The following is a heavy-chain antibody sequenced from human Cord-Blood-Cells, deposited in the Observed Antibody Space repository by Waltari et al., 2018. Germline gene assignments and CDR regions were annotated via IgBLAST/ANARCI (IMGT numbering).Heavy chain of an antibody. CDR3: ARDRVGYSYGYNWFDP. V-gene: IGHV4-59*01. Sequence: QVQLQESGPGLVKPSETLSLTCTVSGGSISSYSWSWIRQPPGKGLEWIGYIYYSGSTNYNPSLKSRVTISVDTSKNQFSLKLSSVTAADTAVYYCARDRVGYSYGYNWFDPWGQGTLVTVSS. J-gene: IGHJ5*02. CDR2: IYYSGST. D-gene: IGHD5-18*01. CDR1: GGSISSYS.